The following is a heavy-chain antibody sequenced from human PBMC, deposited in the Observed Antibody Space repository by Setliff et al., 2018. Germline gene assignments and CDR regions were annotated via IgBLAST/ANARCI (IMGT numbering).Heavy chain of an antibody. D-gene: IGHD2-2*01. CDR2: IYYSGTT. CDR1: DFSVSPAYY. Sequence: PSETLSLTCVVSDFSVSPAYYWGWIRQPPGKGLEWIASIYYSGTTYYNPSFKSRVTMSVDASKSQISLKLDSVTAADTALYYCARTSTARYFDLWGRGALVTV. J-gene: IGHJ2*01. V-gene: IGHV4-38-2*01. CDR3: ARTSTARYFDL.